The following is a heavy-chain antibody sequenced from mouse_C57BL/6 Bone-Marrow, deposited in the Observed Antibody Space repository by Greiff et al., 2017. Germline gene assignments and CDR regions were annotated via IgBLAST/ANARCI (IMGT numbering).Heavy chain of an antibody. CDR1: GFNIKDDY. J-gene: IGHJ2*01. CDR2: IDPENGDT. D-gene: IGHD1-1*01. Sequence: VQLQQSGAELVRPGASVKLSCTASGFNIKDDYMHWVQQRPEQGLEWIGWIDPENGDTEYASKFQGKATITADTSSNTAYLQLSSLTSEDTAVYYCTPYYDGSSYGYWGQGTTLTVSS. CDR3: TPYYDGSSYGY. V-gene: IGHV14-4*01.